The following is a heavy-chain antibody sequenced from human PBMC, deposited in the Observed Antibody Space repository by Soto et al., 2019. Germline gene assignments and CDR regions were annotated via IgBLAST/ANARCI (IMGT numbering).Heavy chain of an antibody. V-gene: IGHV4-34*01. CDR2: INHSGST. J-gene: IGHJ6*02. CDR3: ARVRWEAARPYYHYGMDV. Sequence: QVQLQQWGAGLLKPSETLSLTCAVYGGSFSGYYWSWIRQPPGKGLEWIGEINHSGSTNYNPSLKSRVTISVDTSKNQFSLKLSSVTAADTAVYYCARVRWEAARPYYHYGMDVWGQGTTVTVSS. CDR1: GGSFSGYY. D-gene: IGHD6-6*01.